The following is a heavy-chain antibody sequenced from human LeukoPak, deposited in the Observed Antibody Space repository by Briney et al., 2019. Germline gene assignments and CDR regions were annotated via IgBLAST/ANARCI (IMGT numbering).Heavy chain of an antibody. J-gene: IGHJ4*02. D-gene: IGHD7-27*01. CDR2: IYYSGST. V-gene: IGHV4-31*03. CDR3: ARETPGAGHFDY. Sequence: SETLSLTCTVSGGSISSGGYYWSWIRQHPGKGLEWIGYIYYSGSTYYNLSLKSRVTISVDTSKNQFSLKLTAVTAADTAVYYCARETPGAGHFDYWGQGSLVTVSS. CDR1: GGSISSGGYY.